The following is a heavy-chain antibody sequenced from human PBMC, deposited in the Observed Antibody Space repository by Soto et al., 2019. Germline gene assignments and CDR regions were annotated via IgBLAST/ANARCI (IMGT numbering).Heavy chain of an antibody. Sequence: QPGGSLRLSCAASGFTFSSYAMSWVRQAPGKGLEWVSAISGSGGSTYYADSVKGRFTISRDNSKNTLYLQMNSLRAEDTAVYYCAKDRVFYSNYVYYYYGMDVWGQGTTVTVSS. CDR1: GFTFSSYA. J-gene: IGHJ6*02. V-gene: IGHV3-23*01. CDR3: AKDRVFYSNYVYYYYGMDV. D-gene: IGHD4-4*01. CDR2: ISGSGGST.